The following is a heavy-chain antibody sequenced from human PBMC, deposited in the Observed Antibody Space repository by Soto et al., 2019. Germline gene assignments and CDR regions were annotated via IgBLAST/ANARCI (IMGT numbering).Heavy chain of an antibody. J-gene: IGHJ5*02. V-gene: IGHV3-48*01. Sequence: GGSLRLSCAASGFTFSSYSMNWVRQAPGKGLEWVSYISSSSSTIYYADSVKGRFTISRDNSKNTLYLQMNSLRAEDTAVYYCAVLQTNWFDPWGQGTLVTVSS. CDR3: AVLQTNWFDP. CDR2: ISSSSSTI. CDR1: GFTFSSYS. D-gene: IGHD4-4*01.